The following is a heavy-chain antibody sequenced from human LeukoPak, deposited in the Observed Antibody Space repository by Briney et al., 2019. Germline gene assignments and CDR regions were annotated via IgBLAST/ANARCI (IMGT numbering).Heavy chain of an antibody. CDR3: ARGDPPDYYDSSGYPY. J-gene: IGHJ4*02. CDR2: INHSGST. V-gene: IGHV4-34*01. CDR1: GGSFSGYY. D-gene: IGHD3-22*01. Sequence: SEALSLTCAVYGGSFSGYYWSWIRQPPGKGLEWIGEINHSGSTNYNPSLKSRVTISVDTSKNQFSLKLSSVTAADTAVYYCARGDPPDYYDSSGYPYWGQGTLVTVSS.